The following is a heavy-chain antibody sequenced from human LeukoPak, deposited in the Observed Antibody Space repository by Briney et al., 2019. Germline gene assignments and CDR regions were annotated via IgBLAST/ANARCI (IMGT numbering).Heavy chain of an antibody. V-gene: IGHV1-69*13. J-gene: IGHJ4*02. CDR3: ARKGDYGEPDY. CDR1: GGTFSSYT. Sequence: SVKVSCKASGGTFSSYTINWVRQAPGQGLEWMGGIIPIFGTANYAQKFQGRVTITADESTSTAYMELSSLRSEDTAVYYCARKGDYGEPDYGGQGTLVTVSS. CDR2: IIPIFGTA. D-gene: IGHD4-17*01.